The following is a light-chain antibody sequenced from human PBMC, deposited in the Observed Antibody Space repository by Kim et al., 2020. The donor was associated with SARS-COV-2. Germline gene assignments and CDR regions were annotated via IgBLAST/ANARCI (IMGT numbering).Light chain of an antibody. J-gene: IGKJ2*01. V-gene: IGKV3D-15*01. CDR3: QQYNNWPYT. Sequence: EIVITQSPATLSVSPGERATLSCRASQSVTSNLAWYQQRPGQAPRLLIYGASTGATGIPARFSGSGSGTEFTLTISSLQSEDFAVYYCQQYNNWPYTLGQGTKLEI. CDR2: GAS. CDR1: QSVTSN.